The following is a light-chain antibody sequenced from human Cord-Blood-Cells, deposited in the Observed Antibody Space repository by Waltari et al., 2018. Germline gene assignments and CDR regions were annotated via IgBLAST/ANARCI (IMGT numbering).Light chain of an antibody. CDR1: SSNIGSNT. CDR3: AAWDDSLNGPV. Sequence: QSVLTQPPSASGTAGQRVTLSCSGSSSNIGSNTVTWYQQLPGTAPKLLIYSNNQRPSGVPDRFSGSKSGTSASLAISGLQSEDEADYYCAAWDDSLNGPVFGGGTKLTVL. V-gene: IGLV1-44*01. CDR2: SNN. J-gene: IGLJ2*01.